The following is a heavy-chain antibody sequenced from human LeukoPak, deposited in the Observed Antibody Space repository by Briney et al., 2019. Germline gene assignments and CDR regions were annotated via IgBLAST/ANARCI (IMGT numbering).Heavy chain of an antibody. CDR3: ARRYRTVFDP. CDR2: ISYDGSNK. J-gene: IGHJ5*02. CDR1: GFTFSSYA. V-gene: IGHV3-30*04. D-gene: IGHD3-9*01. Sequence: GSLRLSCAAPGFTFSSYAMHWVRQAPGKGLEWVAVISYDGSNKYYADSVKGRFTISRDNSKNTLYLQMNSLRAEDTAVYYCARRYRTVFDPWGQGTLVTVSS.